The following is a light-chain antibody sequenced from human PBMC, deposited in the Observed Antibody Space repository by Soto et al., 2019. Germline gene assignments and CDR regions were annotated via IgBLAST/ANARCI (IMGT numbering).Light chain of an antibody. CDR1: QGISNY. J-gene: IGKJ4*01. CDR2: AAS. CDR3: QHLNSPLT. V-gene: IGKV1-9*01. Sequence: DIQLTQSPSFLSASVGDRVTITCRASQGISNYLGWYQQKPGRAPKLLIYAASTLQSGVPSKFSGSGSGTEFTLTISSLQPEDFATYYWQHLNSPLTSGGGTKVEIK.